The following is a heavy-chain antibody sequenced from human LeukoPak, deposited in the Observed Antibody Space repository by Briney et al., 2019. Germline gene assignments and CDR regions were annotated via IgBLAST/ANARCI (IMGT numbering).Heavy chain of an antibody. CDR2: IYYSGST. V-gene: IGHV4-59*08. CDR1: GGSISSYY. D-gene: IGHD1-26*01. Sequence: SVTLSLTCTVSGGSISSYYWSWIRQPPGKGLEWIGYIYYSGSTNYNPSLKSRVTISVDTSKNQFSLKLSSVTAADTAVYYCARLQRVVGATTTHYYYGMDVWGQGTLVTVSS. J-gene: IGHJ6*02. CDR3: ARLQRVVGATTTHYYYGMDV.